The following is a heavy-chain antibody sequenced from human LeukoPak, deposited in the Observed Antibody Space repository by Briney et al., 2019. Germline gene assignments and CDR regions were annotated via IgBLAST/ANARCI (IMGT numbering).Heavy chain of an antibody. CDR3: ARDTIRGMFNLWFGP. J-gene: IGHJ5*02. CDR1: GGTFSSYA. Sequence: SSVKVSCKASGGTFSSYAISWVRQAPGQGLEWMGRIIPIFGTANYAQKFQGRVTITTDESTSTAYMELSSLRSEDTAVYYCARDTIRGMFNLWFGPWGQGTLVTVSS. CDR2: IIPIFGTA. V-gene: IGHV1-69*05. D-gene: IGHD3-10*01.